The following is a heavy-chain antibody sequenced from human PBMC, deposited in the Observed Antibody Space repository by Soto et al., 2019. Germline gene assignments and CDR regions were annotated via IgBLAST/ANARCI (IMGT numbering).Heavy chain of an antibody. Sequence: QVQLQESGPGLVKPSQTLSLTCTVSGGSISNGGYYWSWIRQSPGTGLEWIGYIYYSGCTYYNPSLKSRVTISVDTSKNQFFLKLSSVTAADTAVYYCARDLLFRGFYGMDVWGQGTTVTVS. V-gene: IGHV4-31*03. CDR1: GGSISNGGYY. CDR2: IYYSGCT. D-gene: IGHD3-10*01. CDR3: ARDLLFRGFYGMDV. J-gene: IGHJ6*02.